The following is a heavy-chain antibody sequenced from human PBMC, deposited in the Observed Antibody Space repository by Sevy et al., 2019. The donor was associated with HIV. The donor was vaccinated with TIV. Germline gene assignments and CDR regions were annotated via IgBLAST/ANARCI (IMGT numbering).Heavy chain of an antibody. Sequence: GGSLRLSCAASGFTVSSNYMSWVRQAPGKGLEWVSVIYSGGSTYYADSVKGRFTISRDNSKNTLYLQMNSLGAEDTAVYYCARDSPDCGGDCYFDYWGQGTLVTVSS. V-gene: IGHV3-53*01. J-gene: IGHJ4*02. D-gene: IGHD2-21*02. CDR2: IYSGGST. CDR1: GFTVSSNY. CDR3: ARDSPDCGGDCYFDY.